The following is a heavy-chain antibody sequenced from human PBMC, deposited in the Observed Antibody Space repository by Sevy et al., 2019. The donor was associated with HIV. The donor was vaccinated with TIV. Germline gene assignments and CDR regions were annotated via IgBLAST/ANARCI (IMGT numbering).Heavy chain of an antibody. Sequence: ASVKVSCKASGFPFTSSAVQWVRQARGQRLECIGWIVLGSGNTNYAQEFKERVTITRDMSTSTAYMELSSLGSEDTAVYYCAATNYFGSGRWGGENYFDYWGQGTLVTVSS. CDR1: GFPFTSSA. J-gene: IGHJ4*02. CDR2: IVLGSGNT. D-gene: IGHD3-10*01. V-gene: IGHV1-58*01. CDR3: AATNYFGSGRWGGENYFDY.